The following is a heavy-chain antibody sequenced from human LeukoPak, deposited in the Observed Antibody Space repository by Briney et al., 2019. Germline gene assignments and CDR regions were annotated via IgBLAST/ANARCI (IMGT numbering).Heavy chain of an antibody. Sequence: GGPLRLSCAASGFTFSNYAMNWVRQAPGKGLEWVGRIKSKTDGGTTDYAAPVKGRFSISGDDSKTTLYLQMNSLKTEDTAMYYCTTDAAGQYYFDYWGQGTLATVSS. V-gene: IGHV3-15*01. D-gene: IGHD6-19*01. CDR3: TTDAAGQYYFDY. CDR1: GFTFSNYA. J-gene: IGHJ4*02. CDR2: IKSKTDGGTT.